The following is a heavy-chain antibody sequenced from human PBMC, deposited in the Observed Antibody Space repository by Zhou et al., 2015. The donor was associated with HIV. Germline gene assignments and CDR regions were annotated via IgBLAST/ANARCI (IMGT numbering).Heavy chain of an antibody. CDR3: ARGLRRLGGVIVMRDAFDI. Sequence: QVQLVQSGAEVKKPGSSVKVSCKASGGTFSSYAISWVRQAPGQGLEWMGGIIPIFGTANYAQKFQGRVTITADESTSTAYMELSSLRSEDTAVYYCARGLRRLGGVIVMRDAFDIWGQGTMVTVSS. CDR1: GGTFSSYA. J-gene: IGHJ3*02. D-gene: IGHD3-16*02. CDR2: IIPIFGTA. V-gene: IGHV1-69*01.